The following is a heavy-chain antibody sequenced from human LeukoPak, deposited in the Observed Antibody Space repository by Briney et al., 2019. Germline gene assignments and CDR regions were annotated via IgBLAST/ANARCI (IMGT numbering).Heavy chain of an antibody. CDR2: IYYSGST. V-gene: IGHV4-59*01. CDR1: GGSISSYY. D-gene: IGHD3-10*01. J-gene: IGHJ5*01. CDR3: ARDNSALLWFGELLAHNWFDS. Sequence: PSETLSLTCTVSGGSISSYYWSWIRQPPGKGLEWIGYIYYSGSTNYNPSLKSRVTISVDTSKNQFSLKLSSVTAADTAVYYCARDNSALLWFGELLAHNWFDSWGQGTLVTVSS.